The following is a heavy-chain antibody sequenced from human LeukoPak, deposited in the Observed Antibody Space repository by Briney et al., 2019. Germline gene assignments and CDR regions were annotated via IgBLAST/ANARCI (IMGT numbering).Heavy chain of an antibody. CDR2: ISYDGSNK. CDR1: GFTFSSYG. CDR3: AKDWSRGYSYGYPDQGWFDP. Sequence: GRSLRLSCAASGFTFSSYGMHWVRQAPGKGLEWVAVISYDGSNKYYADSVQGRSTISRDNSENTLFLQMNSLRTEDTAVYYCAKDWSRGYSYGYPDQGWFDPWGQGTLVTVSS. V-gene: IGHV3-30*18. D-gene: IGHD5-18*01. J-gene: IGHJ5*02.